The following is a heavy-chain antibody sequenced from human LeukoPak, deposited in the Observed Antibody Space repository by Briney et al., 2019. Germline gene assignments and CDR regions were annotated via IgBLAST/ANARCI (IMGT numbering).Heavy chain of an antibody. CDR1: GFTFNNYP. CDR3: GRDWKLDY. V-gene: IGHV3-23*01. D-gene: IGHD1-1*01. Sequence: PGGSLRLSRAVSGFTFNNYPMSWVRQAPGKGLEWVSAIGDNGGDTKYADSVKGRFTISRDNSKNTLYLQMNSLRVEDTAIYYCGRDWKLDYWGQGTLVTVSS. CDR2: IGDNGGDT. J-gene: IGHJ4*02.